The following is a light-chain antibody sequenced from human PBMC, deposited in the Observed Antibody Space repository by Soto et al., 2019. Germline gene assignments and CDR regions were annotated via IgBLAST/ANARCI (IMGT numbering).Light chain of an antibody. V-gene: IGKV3-15*01. J-gene: IGKJ2*01. Sequence: EIVMTQSPATLSVSPGERATLSCRASQSVSTYLAWYQQKPGQAPRLLIYGASTRATGIPARFSGSGSGTEFTLTISSLQSEDLAVYYCQQYNNWPPVTFGQGTKLEIK. CDR3: QQYNNWPPVT. CDR1: QSVSTY. CDR2: GAS.